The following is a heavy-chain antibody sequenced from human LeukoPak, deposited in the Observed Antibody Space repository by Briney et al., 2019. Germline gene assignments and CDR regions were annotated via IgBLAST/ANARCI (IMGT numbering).Heavy chain of an antibody. D-gene: IGHD2-2*02. CDR1: GYTFTGYY. Sequence: ASVKVSCKASGYTFTGYYMHWVRQAPGQGLEWMGWINPNSGGTNYAQKFQGRVTMTRDTSISTAYMELSRLRSDDTAVYYCANNNCSSNSCYTGFFAYWGQGSLVTVSS. CDR3: ANNNCSSNSCYTGFFAY. J-gene: IGHJ4*02. V-gene: IGHV1-2*02. CDR2: INPNSGGT.